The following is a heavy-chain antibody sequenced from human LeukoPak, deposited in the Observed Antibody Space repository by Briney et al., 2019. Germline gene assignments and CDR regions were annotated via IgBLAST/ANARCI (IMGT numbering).Heavy chain of an antibody. D-gene: IGHD5-12*01. CDR3: AKDQVATIRYYFDY. CDR2: ISGSGGST. J-gene: IGHJ4*02. CDR1: GFTFSSYT. Sequence: GGSLRLSCAASGFTFSSYTMSWVRQAPGKGLEWVSAISGSGGSTYYADSVKGRFTISRDNSKNTLYLQMNSLRAEDTAVYYCAKDQVATIRYYFDYWGQGTLVTVSS. V-gene: IGHV3-23*01.